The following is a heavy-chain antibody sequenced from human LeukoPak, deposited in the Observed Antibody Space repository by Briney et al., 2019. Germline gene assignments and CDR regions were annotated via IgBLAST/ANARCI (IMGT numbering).Heavy chain of an antibody. CDR2: INAGNGST. V-gene: IGHV1-3*03. D-gene: IGHD3-22*01. Sequence: ASVKVSCKASGYTFTTYAMHWVRQAPGQRLEWMGWINAGNGSTKYSQEFQGRVTLTRDTSASTAYMELSSLRSEDMAVYYCARSQWLLIWYMDVWGKGTTVTISS. CDR3: ARSQWLLIWYMDV. CDR1: GYTFTTYA. J-gene: IGHJ6*03.